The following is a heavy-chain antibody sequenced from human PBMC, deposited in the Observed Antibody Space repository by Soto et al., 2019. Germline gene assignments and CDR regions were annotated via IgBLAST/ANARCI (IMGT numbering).Heavy chain of an antibody. J-gene: IGHJ6*02. CDR3: ARPTTRYFYYGMDV. CDR1: GFTFSSYS. D-gene: IGHD4-4*01. CDR2: TSFEENNNQ. Sequence: QVQLVESGGGVVQPGGSLRLSCVASGFTFSSYSMHWVRQAPGKGLEWVAVTSFEENNNQFYGDAVKGRFTIFRDNSKNTLYLQMTSLRADDTAVYYCARPTTRYFYYGMDVWGQGTTVTVSS. V-gene: IGHV3-30-3*01.